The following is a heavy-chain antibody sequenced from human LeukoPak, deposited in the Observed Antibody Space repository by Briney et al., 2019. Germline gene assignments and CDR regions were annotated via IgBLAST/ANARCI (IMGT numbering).Heavy chain of an antibody. CDR2: ISCSGFTT. V-gene: IGHV3-23*01. J-gene: IGHJ4*02. CDR1: GFTFSSYA. CDR3: AKGTPYGSSWYRVHFDF. Sequence: GGSLRLSCAASGFTFSSYAMSWVRQAPGKGLEWVSAISCSGFTTHHADSVKGRFTISRDNSKNTLYPQMNSLRAEDTAVYYCAKGTPYGSSWYRVHFDFWGQGTLVTVSS. D-gene: IGHD6-13*01.